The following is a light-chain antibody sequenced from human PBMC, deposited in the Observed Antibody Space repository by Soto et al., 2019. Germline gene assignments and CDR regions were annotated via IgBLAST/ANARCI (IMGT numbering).Light chain of an antibody. CDR2: AAS. CDR3: LQSYRTLICP. V-gene: IGKV1-39*01. Sequence: DIQMTQSPSSLSASVGDRVTITCRASQSISSYLNWYQQKPGKAPKLLIYAASNLQRGVPSRFSCHGTRTDFAPTLSNLQPYDCPTYCRLQSYRTLICPFRQGTRLGIK. J-gene: IGKJ2*02. CDR1: QSISSY.